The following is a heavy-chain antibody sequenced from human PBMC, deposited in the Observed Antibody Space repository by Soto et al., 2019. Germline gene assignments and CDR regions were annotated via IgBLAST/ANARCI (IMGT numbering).Heavy chain of an antibody. CDR1: GGSISSYY. CDR2: IYYSGST. D-gene: IGHD3-9*01. Sequence: SETLSLTCTVSGGSISSYYWSWIRQPPGKGLEWIGYIYYSGSTNYNPSLKSRVTISVDTSKNQFSLKLSSVTAADTAVYYCARGPLYYDILTGYYIPDYFDYWGQGTLVTVSS. J-gene: IGHJ4*02. CDR3: ARGPLYYDILTGYYIPDYFDY. V-gene: IGHV4-59*01.